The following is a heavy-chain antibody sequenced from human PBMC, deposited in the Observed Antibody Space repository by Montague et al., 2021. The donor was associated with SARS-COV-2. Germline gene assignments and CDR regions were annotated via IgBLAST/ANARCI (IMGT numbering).Heavy chain of an antibody. CDR3: ARVRYYGSGTSLGMDV. D-gene: IGHD3-10*01. V-gene: IGHV4-39*07. J-gene: IGHJ6*02. CDR2: IYYSGST. Sequence: SETLSLTCTVSGGSISSSSYYWGWIRQPPGKGLEWIGSIYYSGSTYYNPSLKSRVTISVDTSKNQFSLKLSSVTAADTAVYYCARVRYYGSGTSLGMDVWGQGTTVPVS. CDR1: GGSISSSSYY.